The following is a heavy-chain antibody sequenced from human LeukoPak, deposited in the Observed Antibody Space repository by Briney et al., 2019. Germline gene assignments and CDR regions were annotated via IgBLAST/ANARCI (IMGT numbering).Heavy chain of an antibody. Sequence: PGGSLRLSCAASGFTVSSNYMSWVRQAPGKGLEWVSVIYSGGSTYYAGSVKGRFTISRDNSKNTLYLQMNSLRAEDTAVYYCARSREGNYFDYWGQGTLVTVSS. CDR2: IYSGGST. V-gene: IGHV3-53*01. CDR1: GFTVSSNY. J-gene: IGHJ4*02. CDR3: ARSREGNYFDY.